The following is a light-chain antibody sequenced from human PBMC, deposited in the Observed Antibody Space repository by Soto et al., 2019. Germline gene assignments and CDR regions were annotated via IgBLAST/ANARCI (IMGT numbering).Light chain of an antibody. Sequence: QSVLTQPPSVSGAPGQRVTISCTGTRSNIGAGYDVHWYQQFPGTAPKLLIYGDTNRPSGVPVRFSGSKSGTSASLAITGLQAEDEAEYYCQSFDSSLIASLFGGGTKVTVL. CDR1: RSNIGAGYD. CDR3: QSFDSSLIASL. V-gene: IGLV1-40*01. J-gene: IGLJ2*01. CDR2: GDT.